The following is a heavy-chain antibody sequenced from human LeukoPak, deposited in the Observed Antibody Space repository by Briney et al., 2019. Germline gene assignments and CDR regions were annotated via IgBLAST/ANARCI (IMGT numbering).Heavy chain of an antibody. Sequence: PSETLSLTCAVYGGSFSGYYWSWIRQPPRKGLEWIGEINHSGSTNYNPSLKSRVTISVDTSKNQFSLKLSSVTAADTAVYYCARHGSYDSSGYYYWGQGTLVTVSS. J-gene: IGHJ4*02. CDR2: INHSGST. CDR3: ARHGSYDSSGYYY. D-gene: IGHD3-22*01. CDR1: GGSFSGYY. V-gene: IGHV4-34*01.